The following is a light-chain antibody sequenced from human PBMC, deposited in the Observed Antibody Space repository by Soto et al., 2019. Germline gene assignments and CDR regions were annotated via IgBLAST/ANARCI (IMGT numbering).Light chain of an antibody. V-gene: IGKV3-20*01. CDR3: QQYGSSRT. Sequence: EIVLTQSPGTLSLSPGEGATLSCRASQSVTRSYLAWYQQKPGQAPRLLIYGASIRAIGIPDRFSGSGSGTDFTLTISRLEPEDFAVYYCQQYGSSRTFGQGTKVEIK. CDR2: GAS. CDR1: QSVTRSY. J-gene: IGKJ1*01.